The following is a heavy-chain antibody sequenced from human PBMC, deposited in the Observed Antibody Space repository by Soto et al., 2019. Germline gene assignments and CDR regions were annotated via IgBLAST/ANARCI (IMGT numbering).Heavy chain of an antibody. Sequence: GGSLRLSCAASGFTFSSYWMHWVRQSPGKGPVWVSRINTDGSTTTYADSVKGRFTISRDNAKNTLYLQMNSLRGVVTAVYYCARGIAAAGFDPWGQGTLVTVSS. D-gene: IGHD6-13*01. CDR2: INTDGSTT. J-gene: IGHJ5*02. CDR3: ARGIAAAGFDP. V-gene: IGHV3-74*01. CDR1: GFTFSSYW.